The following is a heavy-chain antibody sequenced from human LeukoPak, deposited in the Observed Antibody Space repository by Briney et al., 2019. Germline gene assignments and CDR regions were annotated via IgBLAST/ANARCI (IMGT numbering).Heavy chain of an antibody. V-gene: IGHV3-48*04. CDR1: GFTFSSSS. CDR3: ARDRELDF. CDR2: IGTTTT. D-gene: IGHD3-10*01. J-gene: IGHJ4*02. Sequence: GGSLRLSCASSGFTFSSSSMIWVSQAPGKGLEWVSYIGTTTTYYADSVKGRFTISRDNAKNSLYLQMNSLRVEDTAMYYCARDRELDFWGQGTLVTVSS.